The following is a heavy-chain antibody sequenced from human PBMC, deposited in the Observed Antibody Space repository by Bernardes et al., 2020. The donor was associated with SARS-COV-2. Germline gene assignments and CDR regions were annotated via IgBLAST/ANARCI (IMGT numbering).Heavy chain of an antibody. CDR2: ISGSSTTI. CDR3: ARDSGVFYYGMDV. V-gene: IGHV3-48*02. J-gene: IGHJ6*02. CDR1: GFTFSSYS. Sequence: GSLSLSCAASGFTFSSYSINWVRQAPGKGLEWVTYISGSSTTIYYADSVKGRFTISRDNARNSVYLQMNSLRDEDTAVYYCARDSGVFYYGMDVWGQGTTVTVSS.